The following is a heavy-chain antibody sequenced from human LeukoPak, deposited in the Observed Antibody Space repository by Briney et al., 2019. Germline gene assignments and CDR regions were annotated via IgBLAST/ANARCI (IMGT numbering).Heavy chain of an antibody. J-gene: IGHJ4*02. CDR2: ISGSGSST. Sequence: PGGSLRLSCAASGFTFGSYSMSWVRQAPEKGLEWVSAISGSGSSTNYADSLKGRFTISRDDSKNTLSLQMNSLRAEDTAVYFCAKDHGTGWHTDFWGQGILVTVSS. V-gene: IGHV3-23*01. CDR3: AKDHGTGWHTDF. CDR1: GFTFGSYS. D-gene: IGHD2-8*02.